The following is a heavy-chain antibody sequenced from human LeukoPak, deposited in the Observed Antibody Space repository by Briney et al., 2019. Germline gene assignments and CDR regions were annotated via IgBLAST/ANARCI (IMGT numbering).Heavy chain of an antibody. J-gene: IGHJ4*02. D-gene: IGHD2-15*01. Sequence: GGSLRLSCAASGFTFSSYSMNWVRQAPGKGLEWVSSISSSSSYIYYADSVKGRFTTSRDNAKNSLYLQMNSLRAEDTAVYYCARVGSAAVDYWGQGTLVTVSS. CDR1: GFTFSSYS. CDR3: ARVGSAAVDY. V-gene: IGHV3-21*01. CDR2: ISSSSSYI.